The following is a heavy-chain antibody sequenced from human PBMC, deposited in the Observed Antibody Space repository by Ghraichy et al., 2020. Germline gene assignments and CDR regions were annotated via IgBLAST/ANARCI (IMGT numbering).Heavy chain of an antibody. CDR1: GFTFSNFW. CDR3: ARALNIYL. Sequence: GGSLRLSCVASGFTFSNFWMNWVRQAPGKGLEWVASIKQDGSEKYYVDSVKGRLAISRDNAKNSLYLQMNSLRAEDTAVYYCARALNIYLWGQGTLVTVSS. D-gene: IGHD1/OR15-1a*01. J-gene: IGHJ4*02. CDR2: IKQDGSEK. V-gene: IGHV3-7*04.